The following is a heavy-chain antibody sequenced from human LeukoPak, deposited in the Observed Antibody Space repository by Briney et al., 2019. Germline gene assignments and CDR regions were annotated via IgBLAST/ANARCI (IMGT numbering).Heavy chain of an antibody. V-gene: IGHV5-51*01. J-gene: IGHJ4*02. CDR1: GYSFTSYW. CDR3: ARQYPNYYDSSGYYYLGPLDY. Sequence: GESLKISCKGSGYSFTSYWIGWVRQMPGKGLEWMGIIYPGDSDTRYSPPFQGQVTISADKSISTAYLQWSSLKASDTAMYYCARQYPNYYDSSGYYYLGPLDYWGQGTLVTVSS. D-gene: IGHD3-22*01. CDR2: IYPGDSDT.